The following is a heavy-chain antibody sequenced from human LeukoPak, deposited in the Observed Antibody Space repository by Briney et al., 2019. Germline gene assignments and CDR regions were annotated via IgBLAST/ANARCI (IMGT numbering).Heavy chain of an antibody. V-gene: IGHV3-23*01. CDR3: AKDIGRYSSGFRDY. J-gene: IGHJ4*02. CDR2: ISGSGGST. Sequence: GGSLRLSCAASGFTFSSYAMSWVRQAPGKGLEWVSAISGSGGSTYYADSVKGRFTISRDNSKNTLYLQMNSLRAEDTAVYYCAKDIGRYSSGFRDYWGQGTLVTVSS. D-gene: IGHD6-19*01. CDR1: GFTFSSYA.